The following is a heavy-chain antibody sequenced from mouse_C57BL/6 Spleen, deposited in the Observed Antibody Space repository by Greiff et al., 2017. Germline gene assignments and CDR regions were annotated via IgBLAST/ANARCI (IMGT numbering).Heavy chain of an antibody. J-gene: IGHJ2*01. CDR2: IDPDTGGT. V-gene: IGHV1-15*01. CDR1: GYTFTDYE. Sequence: VQLQQSGAELVRPGASVTLSCKASGYTFTDYEMHWVKQTPVHGLEWIGAIDPDTGGTAYNQKFEGKAILTADKSSSTTYMELRSLTSEDSAVYYCTRGNDYWGQGTTLTVSA. CDR3: TRGNDY.